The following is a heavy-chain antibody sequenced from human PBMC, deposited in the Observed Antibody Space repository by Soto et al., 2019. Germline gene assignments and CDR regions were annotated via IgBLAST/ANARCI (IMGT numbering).Heavy chain of an antibody. CDR1: GGSISSSSDY. J-gene: IGHJ4*02. Sequence: SETLSLTCTVSGGSISSSSDYWGWIRQPPGKGLEWIGSIYYSGSTYYNPSLKSRVTISVDTSKNQFSLQLSSVTAADTAVYYCARSSSSGWYATYFDYWGQGTLVTVSS. V-gene: IGHV4-39*01. CDR2: IYYSGST. D-gene: IGHD6-19*01. CDR3: ARSSSSGWYATYFDY.